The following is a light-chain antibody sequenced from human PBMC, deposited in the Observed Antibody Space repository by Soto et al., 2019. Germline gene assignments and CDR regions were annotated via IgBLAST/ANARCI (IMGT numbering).Light chain of an antibody. CDR2: TYT. J-gene: IGLJ3*02. V-gene: IGLV1-40*01. CDR3: QSHGRTLTSGV. CDR1: SSNIGADYE. Sequence: QSVLTQPPSASGALGQRVTISCTGSSSNIGADYEVHWYQQIPGTAPKLLIYTYTNPPSGVPDRFSGSPSGASASLAITGLQAEDEADYYCQSHGRTLTSGVFGGGTKLTVL.